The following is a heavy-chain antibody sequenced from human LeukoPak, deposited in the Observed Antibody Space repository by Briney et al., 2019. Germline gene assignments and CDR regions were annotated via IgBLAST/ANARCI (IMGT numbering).Heavy chain of an antibody. CDR3: AKDWYYYGSGSYYNGPLDY. CDR1: GFTFSSYA. V-gene: IGHV3-23*01. J-gene: IGHJ4*02. CDR2: ISGSGVST. D-gene: IGHD3-10*01. Sequence: GGSLRLSCAASGFTFSSYAMNWVRQAPGKGLEWVSGISGSGVSTYYADSVKGRFTISRDNSKNTLYLQMNSLRAEDTAVYYCAKDWYYYGSGSYYNGPLDYWGQGTLVTVSS.